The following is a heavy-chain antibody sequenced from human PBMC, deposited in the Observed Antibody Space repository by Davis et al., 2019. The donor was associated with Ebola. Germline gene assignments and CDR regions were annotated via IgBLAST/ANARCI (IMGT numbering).Heavy chain of an antibody. CDR1: GFTVSSNY. V-gene: IGHV3-21*01. Sequence: PGGSLRLSCAASGFTVSSNYMNWVRQAPGKGLEWVSSISSTSSSYIYYADSVKGRFTISRDNAKNSLYLQMNSLRAEDTAVYYCARALLYGDYGDYWGQGTLVTVSS. J-gene: IGHJ4*02. CDR3: ARALLYGDYGDY. CDR2: ISSTSSSYI. D-gene: IGHD4-17*01.